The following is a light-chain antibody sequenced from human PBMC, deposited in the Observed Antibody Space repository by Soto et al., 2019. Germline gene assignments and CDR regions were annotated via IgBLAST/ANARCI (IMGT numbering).Light chain of an antibody. CDR3: QQSYSTPWT. J-gene: IGKJ1*01. CDR2: DGS. CDR1: QTIFSW. Sequence: DIQMTQSPSTLSASVGDRVTVTCRASQTIFSWLAWFQQKPGKAPKLLIYDGSTLESGVPSRFTGSGSGTEFTLTISSLQPDDFATYYCQQSYSTPWTFGQGTEVEIK. V-gene: IGKV1-5*01.